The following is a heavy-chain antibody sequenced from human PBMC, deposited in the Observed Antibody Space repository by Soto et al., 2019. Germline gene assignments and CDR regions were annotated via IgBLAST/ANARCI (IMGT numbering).Heavy chain of an antibody. Sequence: NPGGSLRLSCTASGFTFGDYAMSWFRQAPGKGLEWVGFIRSKAYGGTTEYAASVKGRFTISRDDSKSIAYLQMNSLKTEDTAVYYCTRCGYCWSYSWWSYYYYGMDVWGQGTTVTVSS. D-gene: IGHD2-15*01. J-gene: IGHJ6*02. CDR2: IRSKAYGGTT. CDR3: TRCGYCWSYSWWSYYYYGMDV. V-gene: IGHV3-49*05. CDR1: GFTFGDYA.